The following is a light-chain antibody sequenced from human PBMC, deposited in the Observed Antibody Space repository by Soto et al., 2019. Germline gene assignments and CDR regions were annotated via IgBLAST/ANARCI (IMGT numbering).Light chain of an antibody. CDR1: SSDVGGYKY. J-gene: IGLJ1*01. CDR2: EVS. Sequence: QSVLTQPASVSGSPGQSITISCTGTSSDVGGYKYVSWYQQHPGKAPKLMIYEVSNRPSGVSDRFSGSKSGNTASLTISGLQADDEADYYCSSYTSSSPCVFGPGTKLTV. V-gene: IGLV2-14*01. CDR3: SSYTSSSPCV.